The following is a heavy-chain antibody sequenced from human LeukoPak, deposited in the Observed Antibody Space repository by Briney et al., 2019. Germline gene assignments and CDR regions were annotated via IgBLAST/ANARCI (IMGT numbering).Heavy chain of an antibody. V-gene: IGHV4-30-4*01. J-gene: IGHJ4*02. Sequence: SQTLSLTCTVSGGSISSGDYYWSWIRQPPGKGLEWIGYIYYSGSAYYNPSLKSRVTISVDTSKNQFSLKLSSVTAADTAVYYCARGIGTGGGPKTYYFDYWGQGTLVTVSS. CDR3: ARGIGTGGGPKTYYFDY. CDR1: GGSISSGDYY. CDR2: IYYSGSA. D-gene: IGHD3-16*01.